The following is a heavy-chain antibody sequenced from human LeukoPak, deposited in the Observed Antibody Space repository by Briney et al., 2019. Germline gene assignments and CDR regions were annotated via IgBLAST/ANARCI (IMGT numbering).Heavy chain of an antibody. CDR1: GFTFSSYG. V-gene: IGHV3-30*18. J-gene: IGHJ4*02. CDR2: ISYDGSNK. Sequence: PGGSLRLSCAASGFTFSSYGMHWVRQAPGKGLEWGAVISYDGSNKYYADSVKGRFTISRDNSKNTLYLQMNSLRAEDTAVYYCAKDSYAHFDYWGQGTLVTVSS. CDR3: AKDSYAHFDY.